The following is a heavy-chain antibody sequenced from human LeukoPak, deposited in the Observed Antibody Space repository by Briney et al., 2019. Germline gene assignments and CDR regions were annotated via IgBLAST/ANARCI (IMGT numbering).Heavy chain of an antibody. CDR2: INPSGGST. V-gene: IGHV1-46*01. Sequence: GASVKVSCKASGYTFTNYFLHWVRQAPGQGLEWMGIINPSGGSTSYAQKFQGRVTTTRDTSTSTVYMELSSLRSEDTAMYYCARDLKSSASLEDWGQGALVTVSS. CDR1: GYTFTNYF. D-gene: IGHD3-22*01. CDR3: ARDLKSSASLED. J-gene: IGHJ4*02.